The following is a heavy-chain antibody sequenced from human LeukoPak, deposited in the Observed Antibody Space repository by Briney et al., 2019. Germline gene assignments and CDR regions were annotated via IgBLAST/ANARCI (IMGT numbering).Heavy chain of an antibody. CDR2: INHSGST. V-gene: IGHV4-34*01. Sequence: PSETLSLTCAVYGGSFSGYYWSWIRQPPGKGLEWIGEINHSGSTNYNPSLKSRVTISVYTSKNQFSLKLSSVTAADTAVYYCARRRLSSSWSPRPYNWFDPWGQGTLVTVSS. D-gene: IGHD6-13*01. CDR1: GGSFSGYY. J-gene: IGHJ5*02. CDR3: ARRRLSSSWSPRPYNWFDP.